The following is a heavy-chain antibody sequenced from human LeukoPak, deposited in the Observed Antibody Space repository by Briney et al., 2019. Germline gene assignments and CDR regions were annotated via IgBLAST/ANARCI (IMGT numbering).Heavy chain of an antibody. Sequence: GRSLRLSCAASGFTFSSYGMHWVRQAPGKGLEWVAVISFDGSNKYYADSVKGRFTVSRDSSKNTLYLQMNSLRAEDTAIYYCARGYSDSSGSSFDYWGQGTLVTVSS. CDR1: GFTFSSYG. CDR3: ARGYSDSSGSSFDY. CDR2: ISFDGSNK. D-gene: IGHD6-13*01. V-gene: IGHV3-30*03. J-gene: IGHJ4*02.